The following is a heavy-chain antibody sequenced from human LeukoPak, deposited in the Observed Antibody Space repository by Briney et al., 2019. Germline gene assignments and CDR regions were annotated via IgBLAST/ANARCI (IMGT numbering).Heavy chain of an antibody. CDR3: ARGSKWLGLDY. D-gene: IGHD6-19*01. J-gene: IGHJ4*02. CDR2: ISTYNGNT. Sequence: ASVKVSCKASGYTFTSYAMNWVRQAPGQGLEWMGWISTYNGNTNYAQKLQGRVTMTTDTSTNTAYMELRSLRSDDTAVYYCARGSKWLGLDYWGQGTLVTVSS. CDR1: GYTFTSYA. V-gene: IGHV1-18*01.